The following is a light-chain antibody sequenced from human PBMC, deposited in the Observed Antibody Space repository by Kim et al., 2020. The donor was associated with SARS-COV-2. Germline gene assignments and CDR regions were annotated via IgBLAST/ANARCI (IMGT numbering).Light chain of an antibody. V-gene: IGLV1-40*01. CDR2: ANN. CDR3: QSYDSSLSVVV. Sequence: SSATIGEGYDVTRHQQLPGTAPNLLLSANNNRPSGVPDRFSGSRSVTSASLAITGLQAEDEADYYCQSYDSSLSVVVFGGGTQLTVL. J-gene: IGLJ2*01. CDR1: SATIGEGYD.